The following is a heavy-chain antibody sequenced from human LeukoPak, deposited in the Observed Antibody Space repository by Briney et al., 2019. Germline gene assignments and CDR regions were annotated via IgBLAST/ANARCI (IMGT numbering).Heavy chain of an antibody. CDR1: GFTFSSYG. Sequence: PGGSLRLSCAASGFTFSSYGMHWVRQAPGKGLEWVAVISYDGSNKYYADSVKGRFTISRDNSKNTLYLQMNSLRAEDTAVYYCAKGALDVERDISGADYWGQGTLVTVSS. CDR3: AKGALDVERDISGADY. J-gene: IGHJ4*02. CDR2: ISYDGSNK. V-gene: IGHV3-30*18. D-gene: IGHD3-22*01.